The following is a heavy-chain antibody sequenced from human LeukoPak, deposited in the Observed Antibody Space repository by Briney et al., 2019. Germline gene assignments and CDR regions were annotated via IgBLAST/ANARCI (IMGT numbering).Heavy chain of an antibody. Sequence: ASVKVSCKASGYTFTSYDINWVRQATGQGLEWMGRINPNSGGSNYAQKFQGRVTMTRDTSASTAYMELSSLRSEDTAVYYCARDEGSSWPNWFDPWGQGTLVTVSS. CDR1: GYTFTSYD. CDR3: ARDEGSSWPNWFDP. D-gene: IGHD6-13*01. V-gene: IGHV1-2*06. CDR2: INPNSGGS. J-gene: IGHJ5*02.